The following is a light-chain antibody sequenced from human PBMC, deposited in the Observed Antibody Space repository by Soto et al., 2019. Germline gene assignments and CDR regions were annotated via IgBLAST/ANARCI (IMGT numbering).Light chain of an antibody. CDR2: EVS. CDR3: SSYTSSSTRV. CDR1: SSDVGGYNY. J-gene: IGLJ1*01. Sequence: LTQPASVSGSHGQSITISCTGTSSDVGGYNYVSWYQQHPGKAPKLMIYEVSNRPSGVSNRFSGSKSGNTASLTISGLQAEDEADYYCSSYTSSSTRVFGTGTKVTVL. V-gene: IGLV2-14*01.